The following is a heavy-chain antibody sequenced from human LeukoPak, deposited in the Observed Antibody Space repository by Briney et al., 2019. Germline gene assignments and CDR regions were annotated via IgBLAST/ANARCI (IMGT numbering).Heavy chain of an antibody. D-gene: IGHD1-14*01. V-gene: IGHV4-30-4*01. CDR1: GGSISSGDYY. J-gene: IGHJ5*02. Sequence: SETLSLTCTVSGGSISSGDYYWSWIRQPPGKGLEWIGYIYYSGGTYYNPSLKSRVTISVDTSKNQFSLKLSSVTAADTAVYYCARGARTLFDPWGQGTLVTVSS. CDR3: ARGARTLFDP. CDR2: IYYSGGT.